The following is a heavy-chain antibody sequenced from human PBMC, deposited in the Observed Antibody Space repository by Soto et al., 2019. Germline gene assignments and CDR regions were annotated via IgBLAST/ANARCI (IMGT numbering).Heavy chain of an antibody. CDR2: MNPNSGNT. CDR1: GYTFTSYG. V-gene: IGHV1-8*01. Sequence: GASVKVSCKTSGYTFTSYGISWVRQAPGQGLEWMGWMNPNSGNTGYAQKFQGRVTMTRNTSISTAYMELSSLRSEDTAVYYCARGPPSLWFGKLSKNYYSYYGMDVWGQGTTVTVSS. D-gene: IGHD3-10*01. J-gene: IGHJ6*02. CDR3: ARGPPSLWFGKLSKNYYSYYGMDV.